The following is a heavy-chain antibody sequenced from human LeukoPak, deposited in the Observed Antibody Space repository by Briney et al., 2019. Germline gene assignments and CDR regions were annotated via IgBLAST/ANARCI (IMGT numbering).Heavy chain of an antibody. D-gene: IGHD1-26*01. V-gene: IGHV1-69*13. CDR1: GGTFSSYA. J-gene: IGHJ6*02. CDR3: ARVGATPYYYYGMDV. Sequence: GASVKVSCKASGGTFSSYAISWVRQAPGQGLEWMGGIIPIFGTANYAQKFQGRVTITADESTSTAYMELSSLRSEDTAVYYCARVGATPYYYYGMDVWGQGTTVTVSS. CDR2: IIPIFGTA.